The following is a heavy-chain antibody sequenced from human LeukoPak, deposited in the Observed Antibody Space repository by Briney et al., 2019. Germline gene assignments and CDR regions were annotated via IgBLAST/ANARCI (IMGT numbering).Heavy chain of an antibody. CDR2: IKQDGSEK. CDR3: ARVYNEMYSSSSFDY. D-gene: IGHD6-6*01. J-gene: IGHJ4*02. CDR1: GFTFSSYW. V-gene: IGHV3-7*01. Sequence: PGGSLRLSCAASGFTFSSYWMTWVRQAPGKGLEWVANIKQDGSEKYYVDSVKGRFTISRDNAKNSLYLKMNSLRAEDTAVYYCARVYNEMYSSSSFDYWGQGTLVTVSS.